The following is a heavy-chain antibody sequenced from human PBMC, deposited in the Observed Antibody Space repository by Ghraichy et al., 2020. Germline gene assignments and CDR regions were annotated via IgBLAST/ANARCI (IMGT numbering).Heavy chain of an antibody. J-gene: IGHJ4*02. Sequence: GGSLRLSCAASGFTFRTYNMNWVRQAPGKGLEWVSSMSGSDYCIYHADSVKGRFTISRDNAKNSLYLQMNSLRAEDTAVYYCARTHYYDTTVLDFWGQGTLVTVSS. CDR3: ARTHYYDTTVLDF. CDR2: MSGSDYCI. D-gene: IGHD3-22*01. V-gene: IGHV3-21*01. CDR1: GFTFRTYN.